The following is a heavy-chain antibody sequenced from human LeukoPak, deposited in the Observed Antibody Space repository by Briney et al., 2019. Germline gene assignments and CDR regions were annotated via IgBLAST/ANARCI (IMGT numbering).Heavy chain of an antibody. V-gene: IGHV3-48*04. CDR1: GFTFSSYG. J-gene: IGHJ5*02. CDR2: ISSSGSTI. CDR3: ASTLMRTRYFDWLLRMNP. D-gene: IGHD3-9*01. Sequence: GGSLRLSCAASGFTFSSYGMHWVRQAPGKGLEWVSYISSSGSTIYYADSVKGRFTISRDNAKNSLYLQMNSLRAEDTAVYYCASTLMRTRYFDWLLRMNPWGQGTLVTVSS.